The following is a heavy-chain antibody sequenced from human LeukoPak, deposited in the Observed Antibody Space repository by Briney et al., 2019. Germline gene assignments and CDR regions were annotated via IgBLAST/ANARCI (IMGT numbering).Heavy chain of an antibody. CDR2: FYSGGYT. Sequence: GGSLRLSCAASGFTVSSNYMSWIRQAPGKGLVGVSIFYSGGYTYYADSQKGRFTISRDNSNNTLYLQMNSLRAENTAVYYCARGEYYYYYYMDVWGRGTTVTVSS. CDR1: GFTVSSNY. J-gene: IGHJ6*03. CDR3: ARGEYYYYYYMDV. D-gene: IGHD3-10*01. V-gene: IGHV3-66*02.